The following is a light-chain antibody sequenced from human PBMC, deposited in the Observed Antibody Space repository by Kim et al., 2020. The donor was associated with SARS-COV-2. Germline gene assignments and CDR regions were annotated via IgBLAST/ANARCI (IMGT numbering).Light chain of an antibody. J-gene: IGKJ1*01. CDR2: DAS. Sequence: EIVLTQSPATLSLSPGERATLSCRASQSVSSYLAWYQQKPGQAPRLLIYDASNRATGIPARFSGSGSGTDFTLTIISLEPEDFVVYYCQQRSNWPPTFGQGTKVDIK. V-gene: IGKV3-11*01. CDR1: QSVSSY. CDR3: QQRSNWPPT.